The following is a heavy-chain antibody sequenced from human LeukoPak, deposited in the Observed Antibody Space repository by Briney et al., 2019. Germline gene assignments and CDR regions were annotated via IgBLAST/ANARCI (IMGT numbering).Heavy chain of an antibody. CDR2: IYYSGST. V-gene: IGHV4-59*01. D-gene: IGHD6-6*01. CDR3: ARERIPYSSSPGAFDI. Sequence: PSETLSLTCTVSGGSISSYYWSWIRPPPGKGLEWIGYIYYSGSTNYNHSLKSRVTISVDTSKNQFSLKLSSVTAADTAVYYCARERIPYSSSPGAFDIWGQGTMVTVSS. J-gene: IGHJ3*02. CDR1: GGSISSYY.